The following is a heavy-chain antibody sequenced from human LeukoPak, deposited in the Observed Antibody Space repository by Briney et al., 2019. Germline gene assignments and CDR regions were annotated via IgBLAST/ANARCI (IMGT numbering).Heavy chain of an antibody. J-gene: IGHJ5*02. CDR2: INWNGGST. CDR3: ARVIAAAGNLVGWFDP. V-gene: IGHV3-20*04. D-gene: IGHD6-13*01. CDR1: GFTFNTYT. Sequence: GGSLRLSCAASGFTFNTYTMNWVRQAPGKGLEWVSGINWNGGSTGYADSVKGRFTISRDNAKNSLYLQMNSLRAEDTALYYCARVIAAAGNLVGWFDPWGQGTLVTVSS.